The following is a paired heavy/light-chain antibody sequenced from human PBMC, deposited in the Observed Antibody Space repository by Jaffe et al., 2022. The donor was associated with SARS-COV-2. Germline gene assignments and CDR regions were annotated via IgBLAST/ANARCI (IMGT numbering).Light chain of an antibody. CDR2: DVS. CDR3: SSYTSITDLGV. CDR1: GSDIGTYNL. V-gene: IGLV2-14*03. Sequence: QSALTQPASVSGSPGQSITISCTGSGSDIGTYNLVSWYQQHPGKAPKLLIYDVSQRPSGISNRFSGSKSGNTASLTISGLQAEDEADYYCSSYTSITDLGVFGTGTKVAVL. J-gene: IGLJ1*01.
Heavy chain of an antibody. D-gene: IGHD3-3*02. CDR1: GFSFDDYA. CDR3: AKDRLLARQRLAPYYFES. V-gene: IGHV3-9*01. CDR2: VSWNSATV. Sequence: EVQLVESGGGLVQPGRSLRLSCAASGFSFDDYALHWVRQAPGKGLEWVSGVSWNSATVDYADSVKGRFTISRDNAKSSIYLQMNSLRGDDTAVYYCAKDRLLARQRLAPYYFESWGQGTLVTVST. J-gene: IGHJ4*02.